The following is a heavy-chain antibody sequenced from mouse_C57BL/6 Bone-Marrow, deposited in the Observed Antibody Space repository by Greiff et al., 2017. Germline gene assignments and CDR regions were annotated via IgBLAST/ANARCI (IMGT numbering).Heavy chain of an antibody. Sequence: VQLQQSGAELVKPGASVKLSCTASGFNIKDYYMHWVKQRTEQGLEWIGRIDPADGDTKYAPKFQGKATITADTSSNTAYLQLSSLTSEDTAVYYCAPLLWYPWFAYWGQGTLVTVSA. CDR2: IDPADGDT. D-gene: IGHD2-1*01. CDR3: APLLWYPWFAY. CDR1: GFNIKDYY. V-gene: IGHV14-2*01. J-gene: IGHJ3*01.